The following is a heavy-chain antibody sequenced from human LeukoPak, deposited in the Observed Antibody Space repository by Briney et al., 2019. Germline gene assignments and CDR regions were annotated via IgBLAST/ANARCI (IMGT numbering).Heavy chain of an antibody. CDR3: ARPSSGGDAFDI. D-gene: IGHD1-26*01. V-gene: IGHV4-4*09. CDR1: GGSISSYY. Sequence: SETLSLTCTVSGGSISSYYWSWIRQPPGKGLEWIGYIYTSGSTNYNPSLKSRVTISVDTSKNQFSLKLSSVTAADTAMYYCARPSSGGDAFDIWGQGTMVTVSS. CDR2: IYTSGST. J-gene: IGHJ3*02.